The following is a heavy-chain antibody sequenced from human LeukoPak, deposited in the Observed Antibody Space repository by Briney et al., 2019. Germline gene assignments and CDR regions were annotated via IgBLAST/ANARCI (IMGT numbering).Heavy chain of an antibody. V-gene: IGHV5-51*01. CDR3: ASPDFYYDSSGYYPSYFDY. CDR1: GYSFTSYW. D-gene: IGHD3-22*01. CDR2: IYPGDSDT. Sequence: GESLKISCKGSGYSFTSYWIGWVRQMPGKGLEWMGIIYPGDSDTRYSPSLQGQVTISADKSISTAYLQWSSLKAPDTAMYYCASPDFYYDSSGYYPSYFDYWGQGTLVTVSS. J-gene: IGHJ4*02.